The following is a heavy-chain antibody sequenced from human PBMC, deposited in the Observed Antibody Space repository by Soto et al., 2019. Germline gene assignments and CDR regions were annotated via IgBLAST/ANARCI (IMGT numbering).Heavy chain of an antibody. Sequence: ASVKVSCKASGYTFSSYAMHWVRQAPGQRPEWMGWINTGNGNTKYSENFQGRATITKDTSASTAYMELSSLGSDDTAVYFCARAGDDCSNARCYMIFYFGQGTQVPFSS. CDR2: INTGNGNT. V-gene: IGHV1-3*04. D-gene: IGHD2-2*02. CDR1: GYTFSSYA. CDR3: ARAGDDCSNARCYMIFY. J-gene: IGHJ4*02.